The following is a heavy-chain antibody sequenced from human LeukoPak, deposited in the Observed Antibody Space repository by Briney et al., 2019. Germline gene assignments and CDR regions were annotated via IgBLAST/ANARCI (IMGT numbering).Heavy chain of an antibody. Sequence: GGSLRLSCAASGFTVSSNYMSWVRQAPGKGLEWVSVIYSGGNTYYADSVKGRFTISSDNSKNTLYLQMNSLRAEDTAVYYCARVMVRGVIYYYYYMDVWGKGPRSPSP. D-gene: IGHD3-10*01. J-gene: IGHJ6*03. V-gene: IGHV3-53*01. CDR2: IYSGGNT. CDR3: ARVMVRGVIYYYYYMDV. CDR1: GFTVSSNY.